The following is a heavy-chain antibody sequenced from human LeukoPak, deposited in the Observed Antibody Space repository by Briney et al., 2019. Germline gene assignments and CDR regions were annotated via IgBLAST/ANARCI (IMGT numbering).Heavy chain of an antibody. V-gene: IGHV7-4-1*02. CDR3: ARGKGVAAAGFFYYYYMDV. Sequence: GASVKVSCKASGYTFTSYTMNWVRQAPGQGLEWMGWINTNTGNPTYAQGFTGRFVFSLDTSVSTAYLQITSLKPEDTAVYYCARGKGVAAAGFFYYYYMDVWGKGTTATVSS. D-gene: IGHD6-13*01. J-gene: IGHJ6*03. CDR1: GYTFTSYT. CDR2: INTNTGNP.